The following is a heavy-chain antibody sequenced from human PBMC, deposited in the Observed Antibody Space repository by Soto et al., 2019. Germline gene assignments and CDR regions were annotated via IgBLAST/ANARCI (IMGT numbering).Heavy chain of an antibody. D-gene: IGHD3-3*01. Sequence: GGSLRLSCAASGFTVSSNYMSWVRQAPGKGLEWVSVIYSGGSTYYADSVKGGFTISRDNSKTTLYLQMNSLRAEDTAVYYCARIGFTIFGVVTPDNWFDPWGQGTLVTVSS. V-gene: IGHV3-66*01. J-gene: IGHJ5*02. CDR2: IYSGGST. CDR1: GFTVSSNY. CDR3: ARIGFTIFGVVTPDNWFDP.